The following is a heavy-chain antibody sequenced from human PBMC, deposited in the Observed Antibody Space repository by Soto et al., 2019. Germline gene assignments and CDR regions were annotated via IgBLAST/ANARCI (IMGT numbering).Heavy chain of an antibody. D-gene: IGHD3-10*01. CDR2: IIPIFGTA. CDR1: GGTFSSYV. CDR3: ASAGGKYYYGSGSYSPFDY. V-gene: IGHV1-69*13. Sequence: SVKVSCKASGGTFSSYVISWARQAPGQGLEWMGGIIPIFGTANYAQKFQGRVTITADESTSTAYMELSSLRSEDTAVYYCASAGGKYYYGSGSYSPFDYWGQGTLVTVSS. J-gene: IGHJ4*02.